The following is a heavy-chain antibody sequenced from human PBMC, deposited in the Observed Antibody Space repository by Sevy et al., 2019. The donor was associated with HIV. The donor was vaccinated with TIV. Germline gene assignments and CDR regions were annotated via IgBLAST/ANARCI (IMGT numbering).Heavy chain of an antibody. J-gene: IGHJ4*02. CDR1: GFTFSSYS. D-gene: IGHD4-4*01. CDR2: ISSSSSYR. Sequence: GGSLRLSCAASGFTFSSYSMNWVRQAPGKGLEWVSYISSSSSYRYYADSVKGRFTISRDNAKTSLFLQMNSLRAEDTAVYYCARGYSNYLIDYWGQGTLVTVSS. CDR3: ARGYSNYLIDY. V-gene: IGHV3-21*01.